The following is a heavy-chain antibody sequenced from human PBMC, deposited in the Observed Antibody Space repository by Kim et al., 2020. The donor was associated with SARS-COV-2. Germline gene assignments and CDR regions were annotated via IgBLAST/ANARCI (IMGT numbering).Heavy chain of an antibody. CDR2: ISYDGSNK. CDR3: ARGGITMVRGVILAFDI. V-gene: IGHV3-30-3*01. CDR1: GFTFSSYA. D-gene: IGHD3-10*01. J-gene: IGHJ3*02. Sequence: GGSLRLSCAASGFTFSSYAMHWVRQAPGKGLEWVAVISYDGSNKYYADSVKGRFTISRDNSKNTLYLQMNSLRAEDTAVYYCARGGITMVRGVILAFDIWGQGTMVTVSS.